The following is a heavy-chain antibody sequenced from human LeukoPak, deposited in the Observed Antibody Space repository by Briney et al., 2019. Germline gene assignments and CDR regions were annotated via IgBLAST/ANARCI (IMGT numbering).Heavy chain of an antibody. CDR3: ARALSRDYVWGSYRFGAFDI. CDR1: GLTVSSNF. J-gene: IGHJ3*02. Sequence: GGSLRLSCAASGLTVSSNFMNWVRQAPGRGLEWVSVIYNDGSTYYAASVKGRFTISRDNAKNTLYLQMNSLRAEDTAVYYCARALSRDYVWGSYRFGAFDIWGQGTMVTVSS. CDR2: IYNDGST. D-gene: IGHD3-16*02. V-gene: IGHV3-53*01.